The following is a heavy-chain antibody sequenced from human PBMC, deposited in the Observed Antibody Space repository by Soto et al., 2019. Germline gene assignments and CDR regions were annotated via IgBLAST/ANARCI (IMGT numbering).Heavy chain of an antibody. CDR2: ISGSGGST. CDR1: GFTFSSYA. J-gene: IGHJ6*03. D-gene: IGHD6-13*01. Sequence: GGSLRLSCAASGFTFSSYAMSWVRQAPGKGLEWVSAISGSGGSTYYADSVKGRFTISRDNSKNTLYLQMNSLRAEDTAVYYCAKGSGAGQQLVPYYYYYYMDVWGKGTTVTVSS. CDR3: AKGSGAGQQLVPYYYYYYMDV. V-gene: IGHV3-23*01.